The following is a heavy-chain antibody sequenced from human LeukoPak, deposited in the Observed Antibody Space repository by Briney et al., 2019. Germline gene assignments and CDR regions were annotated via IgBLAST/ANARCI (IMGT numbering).Heavy chain of an antibody. V-gene: IGHV3-23*01. CDR3: AKDIAGTIIIDY. CDR1: GFTFSSYA. D-gene: IGHD6-13*01. J-gene: IGHJ4*02. CDR2: ISGSGGST. Sequence: GGSLRLSCAASGFTFSSYAMSWVRQAPGKGLQWVSAISGSGGSTYYADSVKGRFTISRDNSKNTLYLQMNSLRAEDTAVYYCAKDIAGTIIIDYWGQGTLVTVSS.